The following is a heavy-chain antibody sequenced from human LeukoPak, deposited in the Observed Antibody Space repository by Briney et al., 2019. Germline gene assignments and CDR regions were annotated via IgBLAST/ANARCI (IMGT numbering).Heavy chain of an antibody. D-gene: IGHD6-13*01. CDR3: AKDRGIAAAGPRFDY. V-gene: IGHV3-23*01. CDR1: GFTFSSYA. Sequence: GGSLRLSCAASGFTFSSYAMSWVRQAPGKGLEWVSAISGSGGSTYYADSVKGRFTISRDNSKNALYLQMNSLRAEDTAVYYCAKDRGIAAAGPRFDYWGQGTLVTVSS. CDR2: ISGSGGST. J-gene: IGHJ4*02.